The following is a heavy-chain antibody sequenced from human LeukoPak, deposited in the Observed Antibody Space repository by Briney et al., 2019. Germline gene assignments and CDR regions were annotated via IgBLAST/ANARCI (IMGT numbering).Heavy chain of an antibody. CDR2: IYYSGST. V-gene: IGHV4-39*07. CDR1: GGSISSSSYY. D-gene: IGHD3-10*01. J-gene: IGHJ4*02. Sequence: PSETLSLTCTVSGGSISSSSYYWGWIRQPPGKGLEWIGSIYYSGSTYYNPSLKSRVTISVDTSKNQFSLKLSSVTAEDTAVYYCARARGAGPGAYFDYWGQGTLVTVSS. CDR3: ARARGAGPGAYFDY.